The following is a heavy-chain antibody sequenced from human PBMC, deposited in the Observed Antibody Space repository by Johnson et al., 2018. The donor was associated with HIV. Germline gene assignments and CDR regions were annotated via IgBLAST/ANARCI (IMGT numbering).Heavy chain of an antibody. D-gene: IGHD3-3*02. V-gene: IGHV3-74*02. CDR1: GFTFSNYW. Sequence: VQLVESGGGLVQPGGSLRLSCAVSGFTFSNYWMHWVRQAPGKGLVWVSRVNNDGGDTIYADSVKGRFTISRDNAKNTLYLQMNSLRAEDTAMYFCARGGAFHAFDIWGQGTMVTVSS. J-gene: IGHJ3*02. CDR3: ARGGAFHAFDI. CDR2: VNNDGGDT.